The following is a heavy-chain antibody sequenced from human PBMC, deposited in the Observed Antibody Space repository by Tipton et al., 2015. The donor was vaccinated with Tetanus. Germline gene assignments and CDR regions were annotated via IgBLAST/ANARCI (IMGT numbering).Heavy chain of an antibody. CDR1: GGSVSRSSHY. CDR3: ARANNDYPKKGPFDY. J-gene: IGHJ4*02. CDR2: VYHSGLT. D-gene: IGHD5-12*01. V-gene: IGHV4-61*01. Sequence: LRLSCTVSGGSVSRSSHYWTWIRQPPGKELEWVGYVYHSGLTNYHPSLKSRLTISVDSSKNQFSLNLRSVITADTAVYYCARANNDYPKKGPFDYWGQGILVTVSS.